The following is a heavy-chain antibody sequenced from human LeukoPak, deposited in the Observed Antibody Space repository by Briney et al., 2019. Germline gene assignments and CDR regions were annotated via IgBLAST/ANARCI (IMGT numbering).Heavy chain of an antibody. J-gene: IGHJ4*02. Sequence: SETLSLTCTVSGGSISSSSYYWGWIRQPPGKGLEWIGSIYYSGSTYYNPSLKSRVTISVDTSKNQFSLKLSSVTAADTAVYYCASPATGDWVFDYWGQGTLVTVSS. D-gene: IGHD7-27*01. CDR1: GGSISSSSYY. CDR3: ASPATGDWVFDY. V-gene: IGHV4-39*01. CDR2: IYYSGST.